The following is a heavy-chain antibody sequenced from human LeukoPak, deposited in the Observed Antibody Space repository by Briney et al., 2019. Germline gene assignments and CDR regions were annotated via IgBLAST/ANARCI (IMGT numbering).Heavy chain of an antibody. CDR3: ARDLGGITGTAYYYYGMDV. D-gene: IGHD1-20*01. J-gene: IGHJ6*02. V-gene: IGHV1-8*01. CDR2: MNPNSGNT. Sequence: ASVKVSCKASGYTFTSYDINWVRQAVGQGLEWMGWMNPNSGNTGYAQKFQGRVTMTRNTSISTAYMELSSLRSEDTAVYYCARDLGGITGTAYYYYGMDVWGQGTTVTVSS. CDR1: GYTFTSYD.